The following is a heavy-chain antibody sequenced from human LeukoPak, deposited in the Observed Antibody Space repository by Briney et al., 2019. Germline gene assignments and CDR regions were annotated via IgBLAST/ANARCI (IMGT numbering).Heavy chain of an antibody. J-gene: IGHJ3*02. CDR2: INPSGGAP. CDR1: GYTFTSYE. D-gene: IGHD3-10*01. Sequence: ASVKVSCKTSGYTFTSYEIHWVRQAPGHGLEWMGIINPSGGAPMYAQKFHGRLTMTRDTSTSTVYMELSSLRSEDTAVYYCARNAAYTYLWFGELFLENDAFDIWGQGTMVTVSS. CDR3: ARNAAYTYLWFGELFLENDAFDI. V-gene: IGHV1-46*01.